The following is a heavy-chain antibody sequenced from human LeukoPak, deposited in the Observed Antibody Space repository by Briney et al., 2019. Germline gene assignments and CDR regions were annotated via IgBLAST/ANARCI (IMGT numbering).Heavy chain of an antibody. D-gene: IGHD6-19*01. J-gene: IGHJ4*02. V-gene: IGHV3-23*01. CDR3: AKHRGSVAVPVEY. CDR2: FSGSVSGRGGTT. Sequence: GGSLRLSCTASGFTFSSYAMSWVRQSPSKGLEWVSSFSGSVSGRGGTTYYADSVKGRFTISRDNLKNTLFLQMNNLRAEDTALYYCAKHRGSVAVPVEYWGQGTLVTVST. CDR1: GFTFSSYA.